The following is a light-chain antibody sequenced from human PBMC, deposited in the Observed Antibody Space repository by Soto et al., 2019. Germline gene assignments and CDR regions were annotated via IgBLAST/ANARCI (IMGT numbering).Light chain of an antibody. CDR2: AVS. V-gene: IGLV2-14*03. Sequence: QSVLTQPASVSGSPGQSITISCTGTSSDVGDHNYVSWYQQQPGKAPKLMIYAVSNRPSRGSNRFSGSKSGNTASLTISRLQSEDEADYYCSSYTTSSTVIFGGGTKLTVL. CDR3: SSYTTSSTVI. CDR1: SSDVGDHNY. J-gene: IGLJ2*01.